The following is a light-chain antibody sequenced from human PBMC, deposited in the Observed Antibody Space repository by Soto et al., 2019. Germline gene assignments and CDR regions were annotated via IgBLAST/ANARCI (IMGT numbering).Light chain of an antibody. J-gene: IGLJ3*02. CDR3: QVWDSRV. CDR2: RNH. CDR1: NIETYN. Sequence: SSELTQPLSVSVALGQTASITCGGYNIETYNVHWYQQKPGQAPVLVIYRNHERPSGIPERFSGSNSGNTATLTIGRAQAGDEADYYCQVWDSRVFGGGTKVTVL. V-gene: IGLV3-9*01.